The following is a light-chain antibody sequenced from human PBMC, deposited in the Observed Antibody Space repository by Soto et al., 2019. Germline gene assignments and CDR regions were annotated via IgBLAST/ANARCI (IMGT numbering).Light chain of an antibody. J-gene: IGKJ1*01. V-gene: IGKV1-5*03. CDR2: KAS. CDR1: QTISSC. Sequence: DIQMPQSPSTLSGSVGDRVTITCRASQTISSCLAWYQQKPGKAPKLLIYKASTLKSGVPSRFSGSGSGTEFTLTISSLQPDDFATYYCQHYNSYSEAFGQGTKVDI. CDR3: QHYNSYSEA.